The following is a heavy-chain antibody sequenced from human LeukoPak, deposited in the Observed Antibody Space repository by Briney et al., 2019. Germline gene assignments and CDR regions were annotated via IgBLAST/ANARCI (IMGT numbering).Heavy chain of an antibody. Sequence: PGGSLRLSCAASGFTFSSYAMHWVRQAPGKGLEWVAVISYDGSNKYYADSVKGRFTISRDNSKNTLYLQMNSLRAEDTAVYYCAKDSDGDSIFDYWGQGTLVTVSS. CDR3: AKDSDGDSIFDY. CDR1: GFTFSSYA. D-gene: IGHD4-17*01. V-gene: IGHV3-30*04. J-gene: IGHJ4*02. CDR2: ISYDGSNK.